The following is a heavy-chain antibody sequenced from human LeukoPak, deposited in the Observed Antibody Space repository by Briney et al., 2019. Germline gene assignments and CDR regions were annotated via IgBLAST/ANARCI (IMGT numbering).Heavy chain of an antibody. J-gene: IGHJ4*02. CDR2: ISISGSST. Sequence: GGSLRLSCAASGFTFSTYAMSWVRQAPGRGLEWVSTISISGSSTYYADSVKGRFTISRDNSKNTLYLQMNSLRAEDTAVHYCAKELLVGTTYVRPFDYWGQGTPVTVSS. V-gene: IGHV3-23*01. CDR3: AKELLVGTTYVRPFDY. CDR1: GFTFSTYA. D-gene: IGHD1-26*01.